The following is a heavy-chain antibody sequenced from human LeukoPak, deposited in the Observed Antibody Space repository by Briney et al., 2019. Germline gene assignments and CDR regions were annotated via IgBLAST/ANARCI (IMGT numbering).Heavy chain of an antibody. CDR3: AKDMRGHIVVVPAAISFDY. Sequence: GGSLRLSCAASGFTVSSNYMSWVRQAPGKGLEWVSLIYSGGTTYYADSVKGRFTISRDNAKNSLYLQMNSLRAEDTALYYCAKDMRGHIVVVPAAISFDYWGQGTLVTVSS. J-gene: IGHJ4*02. CDR2: IYSGGTT. D-gene: IGHD2-2*01. V-gene: IGHV3-53*05. CDR1: GFTVSSNY.